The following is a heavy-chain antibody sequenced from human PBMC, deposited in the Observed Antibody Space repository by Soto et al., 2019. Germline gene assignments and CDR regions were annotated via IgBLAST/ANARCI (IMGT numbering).Heavy chain of an antibody. J-gene: IGHJ3*02. D-gene: IGHD3-22*01. Sequence: HPGGSLRLSCAASGFTFSTFWVSWVRQAPGKGLEWLANIKPDGSEKNFADSVKGRFTISRDNAKNSLYLQMNSLRAEDTAVYYCARPMSDSSGYYFDAFDIWGQGTMVTVSS. CDR2: IKPDGSEK. V-gene: IGHV3-7*02. CDR3: ARPMSDSSGYYFDAFDI. CDR1: GFTFSTFW.